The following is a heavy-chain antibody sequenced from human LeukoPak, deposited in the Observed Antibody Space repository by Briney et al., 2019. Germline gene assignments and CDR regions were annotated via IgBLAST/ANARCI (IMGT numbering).Heavy chain of an antibody. CDR1: GFTFSSYW. CDR3: ARVWGSTGDLNY. V-gene: IGHV3-74*01. Sequence: GGCLRLSCAASGFTFSSYWMHWVRQAPGKGLVWVSRISTDGDITTYADSVKGRFTVSRDNAKNTVYLQMNSLRGEDTAVSYCARVWGSTGDLNYWGQGTLVPVSS. CDR2: ISTDGDIT. D-gene: IGHD7-27*01. J-gene: IGHJ4*02.